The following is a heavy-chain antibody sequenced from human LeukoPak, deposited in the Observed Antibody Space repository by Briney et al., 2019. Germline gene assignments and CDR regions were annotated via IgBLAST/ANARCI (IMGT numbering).Heavy chain of an antibody. CDR3: ARDMDGDYGLFDY. D-gene: IGHD4-17*01. J-gene: IGHJ4*02. V-gene: IGHV3-21*01. Sequence: KAGGSLRLSCAASGFTFSSYSMNWVRQAPGKGLEWVSSISSSSSYIYYADSVKGRFTISRDNAKNSLYLQVNSLRAEDTAVYYCARDMDGDYGLFDYWGQGTLVTVSS. CDR2: ISSSSSYI. CDR1: GFTFSSYS.